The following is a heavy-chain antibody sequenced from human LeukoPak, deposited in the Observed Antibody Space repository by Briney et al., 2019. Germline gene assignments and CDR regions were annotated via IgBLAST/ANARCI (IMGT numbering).Heavy chain of an antibody. J-gene: IGHJ5*02. CDR2: IYHSGST. Sequence: PSGTLSLTCAVSGGSISSSNWWSWVRQPPGKGLEWIGEIYHSGSTNYNPSLKSRVTISVDKSKNQFSLKLSSVTAADTAVYYCARSLPRAYSSSWYGFDPWGQGTLVTVSS. CDR3: ARSLPRAYSSSWYGFDP. CDR1: GGSISSSNW. V-gene: IGHV4-4*02. D-gene: IGHD6-13*01.